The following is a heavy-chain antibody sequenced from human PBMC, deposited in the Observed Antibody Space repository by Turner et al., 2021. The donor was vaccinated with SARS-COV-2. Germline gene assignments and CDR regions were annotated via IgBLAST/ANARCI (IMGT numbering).Heavy chain of an antibody. V-gene: IGHV4-39*01. CDR2: FFHTGST. CDR1: GGHINNNLYS. CDR3: ARHEVNSYDASGYYTSP. D-gene: IGHD3-22*01. Sequence: QLQLQESGPRLVKPSETLSLTCAVSGGHINNNLYSWGWIRQPPGKGLECIGSFFHTGSTYYKSSLKRRVAISIDTSKNHFSLRLNSVTAADTAVYYCARHEVNSYDASGYYTSPWGQGILVTVSS. J-gene: IGHJ5*02.